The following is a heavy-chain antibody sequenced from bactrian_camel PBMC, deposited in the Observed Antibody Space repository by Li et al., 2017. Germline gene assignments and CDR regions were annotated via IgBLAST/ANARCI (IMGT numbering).Heavy chain of an antibody. CDR3: AAASAWTCEVRADDYNY. D-gene: IGHD4*01. Sequence: VQLVESGGGLMQPGESLRLSCAASGFDFSVFYMSWVRQAPGKEREGVARIYSGSGNTYYADSVKGRFTISQDNAKNTVYLQMNSLKPEDTAMYYCAAASAWTCEVRADDYNYWGQGTQVTVS. CDR1: GFDFSVFY. J-gene: IGHJ4*01. V-gene: IGHV3S40*01. CDR2: IYSGSGNT.